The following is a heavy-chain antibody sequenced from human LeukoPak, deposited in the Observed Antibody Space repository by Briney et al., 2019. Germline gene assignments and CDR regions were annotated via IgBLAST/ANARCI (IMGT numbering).Heavy chain of an antibody. D-gene: IGHD4-17*01. J-gene: IGHJ6*02. Sequence: PSETLSLTCAVSGGSISSGGYSWSWIRQPPGKGLEWIGYIYHSGSTYYNPSLKSRVTISVDRSKNQFSLKLSSVTAADTAVYYCARGQEEGSMTTVTTSRGYYYGMDVWGQGTTVTVSS. V-gene: IGHV4-30-2*01. CDR3: ARGQEEGSMTTVTTSRGYYYGMDV. CDR2: IYHSGST. CDR1: GGSISSGGYS.